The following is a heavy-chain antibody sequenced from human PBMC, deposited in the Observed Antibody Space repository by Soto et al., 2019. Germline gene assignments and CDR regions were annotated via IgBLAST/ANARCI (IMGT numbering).Heavy chain of an antibody. V-gene: IGHV1-69*01. J-gene: IGHJ4*02. D-gene: IGHD2-15*01. CDR1: GGTFSSYA. Sequence: QVQLVQSGAEVKKPGSSVKVSCKASGGTFSSYAISWVRQAPGQGLEWMGGIIPIFGTANYAQKFQGRVTMTADESTSTAYMELSRLRSEDTAVYYCARGCCSGGSCYSDYWGQGTLVTVSS. CDR2: IIPIFGTA. CDR3: ARGCCSGGSCYSDY.